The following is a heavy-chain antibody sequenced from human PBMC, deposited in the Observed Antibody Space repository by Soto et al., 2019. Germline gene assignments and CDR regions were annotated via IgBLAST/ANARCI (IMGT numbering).Heavy chain of an antibody. CDR3: ARGNSGDDDEFDY. CDR1: GYTFTGYY. CDR2: VNPNSGGT. D-gene: IGHD5-12*01. V-gene: IGHV1-2*02. J-gene: IGHJ4*02. Sequence: ASVKVSCKASGYTFTGYYIHWVRQAPGQGLEWMGWVNPNSGGTGYAQRFQDRVTMTRDTSINSVYMELSRLRSDDTATYFCARGNSGDDDEFDYWGQGTPVTVSS.